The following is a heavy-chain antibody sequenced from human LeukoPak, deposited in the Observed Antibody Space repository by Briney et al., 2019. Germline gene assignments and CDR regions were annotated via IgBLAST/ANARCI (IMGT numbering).Heavy chain of an antibody. CDR1: DGSISSSSYY. D-gene: IGHD3-10*01. V-gene: IGHV4-39*07. J-gene: IGHJ4*02. CDR2: IYYSGST. CDR3: ARRYRITMVRGVIITPPDY. Sequence: SETLSLTCTVSDGSISSSSYYWGWIRQPPGKGLEWIGNIYYSGSTYYNPSLKSRVTISVDTSKNQFSLKLSSVTAADTAVYYCARRYRITMVRGVIITPPDYWGQGTLVTVSS.